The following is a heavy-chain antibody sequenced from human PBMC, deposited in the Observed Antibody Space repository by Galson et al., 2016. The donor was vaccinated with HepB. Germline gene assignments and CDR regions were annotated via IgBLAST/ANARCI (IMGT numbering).Heavy chain of an antibody. CDR3: ARVPSRRYYYGSGSPRPGWFDP. D-gene: IGHD3-10*01. J-gene: IGHJ5*02. V-gene: IGHV4-39*01. CDR1: GGSISSSNW. CDR2: IYYSGST. Sequence: SETLSLTCAVSGGSISSSNWWNWVRQPPGKGLEWIGSIYYSGSTYYNPSLKSRVTISLDTSKNQFSLKLSSVTAADTAIYYCARVPSRRYYYGSGSPRPGWFDPGGQGALVTVSS.